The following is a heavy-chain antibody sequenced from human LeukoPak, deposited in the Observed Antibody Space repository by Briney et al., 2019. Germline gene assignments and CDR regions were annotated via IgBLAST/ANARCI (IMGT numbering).Heavy chain of an antibody. CDR2: IYYSGCT. CDR1: GGSISSYY. V-gene: IGHV4-59*08. D-gene: IGHD5-18*01. J-gene: IGHJ4*02. CDR3: ARGRGYSYGYESGFFDY. Sequence: PSETLSLTCTVSGGSISSYYWSWIRQPPGKGLEWIGYIYYSGCTNYNPSLKSRVTISVDTSKNQFSLKLSSVTAADTAVYYCARGRGYSYGYESGFFDYWGQGTLVTVSS.